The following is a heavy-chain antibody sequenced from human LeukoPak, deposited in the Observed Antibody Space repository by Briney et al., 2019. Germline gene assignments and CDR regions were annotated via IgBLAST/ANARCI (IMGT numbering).Heavy chain of an antibody. CDR1: GFTFSSYG. V-gene: IGHV3-30*01. CDR2: ISYDGSNK. J-gene: IGHJ6*04. D-gene: IGHD5-12*01. Sequence: GGSLRLSCAASGFTFSSYGLHWVPQAPGKGLEWVAGISYDGSNKYYADSVKGRFTISRDNSKNTVYLQMNSLRAEDTAVYYCARDLATLGMDVWGKGTTVTVSS. CDR3: ARDLATLGMDV.